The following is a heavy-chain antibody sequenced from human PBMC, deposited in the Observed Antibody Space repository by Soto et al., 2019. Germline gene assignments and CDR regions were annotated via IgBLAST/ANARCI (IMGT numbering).Heavy chain of an antibody. D-gene: IGHD2-21*02. V-gene: IGHV3-43*02. CDR2: ISGDGGST. CDR1: GFTFDDYA. Sequence: GGSLRLSCAASGFTFDDYAMHWVRQAPGKGLEWVSLISGDGGSTYYADSVKGRFTISRDNSKNSLYLQMNSLRTEDTALYYCAKGPYGGGDCYYQDFQHWGQGTLVTVSS. J-gene: IGHJ1*01. CDR3: AKGPYGGGDCYYQDFQH.